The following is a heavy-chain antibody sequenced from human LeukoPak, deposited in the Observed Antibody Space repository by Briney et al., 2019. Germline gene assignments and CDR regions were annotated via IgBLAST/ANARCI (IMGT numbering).Heavy chain of an antibody. V-gene: IGHV3-21*04. CDR1: GFTFSSYS. CDR2: LSSSSSYI. J-gene: IGHJ4*02. D-gene: IGHD4-17*01. CDR3: AKGTTVTTVASRAFDY. Sequence: GGSLRLSCAASGFTFSSYSMNWVRQAPGKGLEWVSSLSSSSSYIYYADSVKGRFTISRDNAKNSLYLQMNSLRAEDTAVYHCAKGTTVTTVASRAFDYWGQGTLVTVSS.